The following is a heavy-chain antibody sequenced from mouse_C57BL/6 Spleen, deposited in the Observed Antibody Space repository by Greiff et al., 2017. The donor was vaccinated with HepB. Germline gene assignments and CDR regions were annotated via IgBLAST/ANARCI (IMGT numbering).Heavy chain of an antibody. V-gene: IGHV1-80*01. CDR1: GYAFSSYW. D-gene: IGHD2-4*01. CDR2: IYPGDGDT. CDR3: ARRRGNYEGFAY. Sequence: QVHVKQSGAELVKPGASVKISCKASGYAFSSYWMNWVKQRPGKGLEWIGQIYPGDGDTNYNGKFKGKATLTADKSSSTAYMQLSSLTSEDSAVYFCARRRGNYEGFAYWGQGTLVTVSA. J-gene: IGHJ3*01.